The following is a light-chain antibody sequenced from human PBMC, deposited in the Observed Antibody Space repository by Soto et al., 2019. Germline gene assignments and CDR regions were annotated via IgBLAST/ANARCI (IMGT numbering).Light chain of an antibody. V-gene: IGKV1-33*01. CDR1: QDIRNY. CDR2: GAS. Sequence: DIQLTQSPSSLSASVGERVTITCHASQDIRNYLNWYQQKPGRAPKLLIYGASYLETGVPSRFSGSGSGTDFPFTIRSLQPEDTATYYCQQYNHLPPFPFGPGTKVDIK. CDR3: QQYNHLPPFP. J-gene: IGKJ3*01.